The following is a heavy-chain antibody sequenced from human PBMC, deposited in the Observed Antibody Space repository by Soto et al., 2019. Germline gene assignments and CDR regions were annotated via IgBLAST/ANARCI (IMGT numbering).Heavy chain of an antibody. D-gene: IGHD6-6*01. CDR2: ISGSGGST. Sequence: GGSLRLSCAASGFTFSSYAMSWVRQAPGKGLEWVSAISGSGGSTYYADSVKGRFTISRDNSKNTLYLQMNSLRAEDTAVYYCAKDKQGYSSSSYNWFDPWGQGTLVTVSS. CDR1: GFTFSSYA. V-gene: IGHV3-23*01. J-gene: IGHJ5*02. CDR3: AKDKQGYSSSSYNWFDP.